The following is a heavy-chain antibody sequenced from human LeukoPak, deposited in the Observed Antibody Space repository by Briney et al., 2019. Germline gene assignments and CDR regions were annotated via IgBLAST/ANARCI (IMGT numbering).Heavy chain of an antibody. CDR1: GFTFSSYA. V-gene: IGHV3-64D*06. CDR3: VKDGYSSGWDYFDY. CDR2: ISSNGGST. Sequence: GGSLRLSCSASGFTFSSYAMHWVRQAPGKGLEYVSTISSNGGSTSYADSVKGRFTISRDNSMNTLYLQMSSLRAEDTAVYYCVKDGYSSGWDYFDYWGQGTLVAVSS. D-gene: IGHD6-19*01. J-gene: IGHJ4*02.